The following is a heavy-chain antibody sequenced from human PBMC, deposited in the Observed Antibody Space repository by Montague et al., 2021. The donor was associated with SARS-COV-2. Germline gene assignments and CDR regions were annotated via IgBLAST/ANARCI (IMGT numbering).Heavy chain of an antibody. CDR3: AKEIIEVVADWYFDL. CDR2: IWYDGSNK. Sequence: SLRLSCAASGFTFSSYGMHWVRQAPGKGLEWVAVIWYDGSNKYYADSVKGRFTISRDNSKNTLYLQMNSLRAEDTAVYYCAKEIIEVVADWYFDLWGRGTLVTVSS. V-gene: IGHV3-33*06. D-gene: IGHD3-22*01. J-gene: IGHJ2*01. CDR1: GFTFSSYG.